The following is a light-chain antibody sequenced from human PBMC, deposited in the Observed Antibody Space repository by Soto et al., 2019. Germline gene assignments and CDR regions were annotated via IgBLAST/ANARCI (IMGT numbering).Light chain of an antibody. J-gene: IGLJ3*02. V-gene: IGLV2-14*01. CDR2: EVS. CDR1: SSDIGSNDY. Sequence: QSALTQPASVSGSPGQSITISCTGTSSDIGSNDYVSWFQQRPGKAPTLIIYEVSNRPSGVSNHFSGSKSGNTASLTISGLLPGDEAEYYCSSYTATTRLFGGGTELTVL. CDR3: SSYTATTRL.